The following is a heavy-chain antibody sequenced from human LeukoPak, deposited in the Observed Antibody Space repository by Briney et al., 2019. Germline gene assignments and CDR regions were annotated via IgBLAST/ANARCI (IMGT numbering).Heavy chain of an antibody. V-gene: IGHV3-30*02. J-gene: IGHJ6*03. CDR2: VHYDGSKI. CDR3: AKDQVPMDV. Sequence: GGSLRLSCAASGFTFSTYGMHWVRQAPGKGLEWVAYVHYDGSKIYYTDSVKGRFTISRDNSKHTAYLQMSSLTTDDTGVYYCAKDQVPMDVWGKGTTVTVSS. CDR1: GFTFSTYG.